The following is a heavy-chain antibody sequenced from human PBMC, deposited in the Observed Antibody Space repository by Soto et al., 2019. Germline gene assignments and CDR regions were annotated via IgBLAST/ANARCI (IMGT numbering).Heavy chain of an antibody. CDR2: IYYSGST. D-gene: IGHD3-10*01. V-gene: IGHV4-61*01. Sequence: SETLSLTCPVSGGSVSSGSYYWSWIRQPPVKGLEWIGYIYYSGSTNYNPSLKSRVTISVDTSKNQFSLKLSSVTAADTAVYYCARDYGSGSYYNVYGMDVWGQGTTVTVSS. CDR3: ARDYGSGSYYNVYGMDV. CDR1: GGSVSSGSYY. J-gene: IGHJ6*02.